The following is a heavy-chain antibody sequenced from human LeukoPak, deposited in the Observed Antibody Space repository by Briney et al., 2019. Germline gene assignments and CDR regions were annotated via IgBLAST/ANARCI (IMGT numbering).Heavy chain of an antibody. CDR2: MNPNSGNT. D-gene: IGHD4-23*01. J-gene: IGHJ4*02. CDR3: ARYDYGGKDYFDY. Sequence: ASVTVSCKASGGTFSSYAISWVRQATGQGLEWMGWMNPNSGNTGYAQKFQGRVTMTRNTSISTAYMELSSLRSEDTAVYYCARYDYGGKDYFDYWGQGTLVTVSS. CDR1: GGTFSSYA. V-gene: IGHV1-8*02.